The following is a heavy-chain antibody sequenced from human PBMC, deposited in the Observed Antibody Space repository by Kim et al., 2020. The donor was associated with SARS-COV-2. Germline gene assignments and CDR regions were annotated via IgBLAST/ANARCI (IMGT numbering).Heavy chain of an antibody. CDR2: ISYDGSNK. CDR3: ARAASGSYYTWFDP. CDR1: GFTFSSYA. Sequence: GGSLRLFCAASGFTFSSYAMHWVRQAPGKGLEWVAVISYDGSNKYYADSVKGRFTISRDNSKNTLYLQMNSLRAEDTAVYYCARAASGSYYTWFDPWGQGTLVTVSS. D-gene: IGHD3-10*01. V-gene: IGHV3-30*04. J-gene: IGHJ5*02.